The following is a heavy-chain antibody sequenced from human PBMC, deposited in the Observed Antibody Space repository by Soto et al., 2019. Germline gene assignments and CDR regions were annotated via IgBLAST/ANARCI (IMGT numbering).Heavy chain of an antibody. CDR1: GGTFSSNA. J-gene: IGHJ6*02. CDR2: IIPIFGTA. V-gene: IGHV1-69*13. D-gene: IGHD2-15*01. Sequence: SVEVSCKASGGTFSSNAISWVRQAPGQGLEWMGGIIPIFGTANYAQKFQGRVTITADESTSTAYMELSSLRSEDTAVYYCARGVRYCSGGSCLSYYYYGMDVWGQGTTVTVSS. CDR3: ARGVRYCSGGSCLSYYYYGMDV.